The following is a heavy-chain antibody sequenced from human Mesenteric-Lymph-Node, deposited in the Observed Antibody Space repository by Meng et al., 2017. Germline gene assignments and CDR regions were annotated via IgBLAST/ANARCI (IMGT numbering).Heavy chain of an antibody. Sequence: SETLSLTCTDSAGSISSYYWSWIRQPPGKGLEWIGRIYTSGSTNYNPSLKSRVTMSVDTSKNQFSLKLSSVTAADTAVYYCARAGITMVRGVYDAFDIWGQGTMVTVSS. J-gene: IGHJ3*02. D-gene: IGHD3-10*01. CDR1: AGSISSYY. CDR2: IYTSGST. CDR3: ARAGITMVRGVYDAFDI. V-gene: IGHV4-4*07.